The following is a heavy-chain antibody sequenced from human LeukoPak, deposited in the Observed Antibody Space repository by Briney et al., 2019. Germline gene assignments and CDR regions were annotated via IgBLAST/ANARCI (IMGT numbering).Heavy chain of an antibody. J-gene: IGHJ4*02. CDR3: ARDDNWGFDY. V-gene: IGHV3-21*05. CDR1: GFAFSDYS. CDR2: TRGSGSGM. Sequence: GGSLRLSCAASGFAFSDYSMNWVCQAPGKGLEWIANTRGSGSGMGSGSYYAGAVQGRFTISRDNAKNSLYLQMNSLRAEDTAFYYCARDDNWGFDYWGQGALVTVSS. D-gene: IGHD7-27*01.